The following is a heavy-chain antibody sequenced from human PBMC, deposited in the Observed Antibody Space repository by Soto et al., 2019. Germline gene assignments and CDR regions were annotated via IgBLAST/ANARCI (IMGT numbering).Heavy chain of an antibody. Sequence: QVQLVESGGDVVQPGRSLRLSCAASGFAFSSYAMHWVRQAPGKGLEWVAVISYNGDTTYYAESVKGRFTISRDNSKNTLCLQMNSLRAEDTAVYYCARDQIPGPPDYCDYWGQGTLVTVSS. CDR3: ARDQIPGPPDYCDY. J-gene: IGHJ4*02. CDR1: GFAFSSYA. CDR2: ISYNGDTT. V-gene: IGHV3-30-3*01.